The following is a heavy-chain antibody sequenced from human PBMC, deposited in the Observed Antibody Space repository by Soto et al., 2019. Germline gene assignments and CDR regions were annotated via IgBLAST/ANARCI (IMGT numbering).Heavy chain of an antibody. CDR2: IYYSGST. V-gene: IGHV4-39*01. CDR3: ARHYIKSIAARPFDY. Sequence: QLQLQESGPGLVKPSETLSLTCTVSGGSISSSSYYWGWIRQPPGKGLEWIGSIYYSGSTYYNPSLKSRVTLSVDTSKNQFSLKLSSVTAADTAVYYCARHYIKSIAARPFDYWGQGTLVTVSS. D-gene: IGHD6-6*01. J-gene: IGHJ4*02. CDR1: GGSISSSSYY.